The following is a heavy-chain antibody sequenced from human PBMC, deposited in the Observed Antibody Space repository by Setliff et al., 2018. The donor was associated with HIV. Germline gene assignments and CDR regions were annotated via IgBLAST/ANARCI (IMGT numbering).Heavy chain of an antibody. V-gene: IGHV5-51*01. CDR3: ARSGTGYSSSWDVPDFDY. CDR1: GYSFTSYW. J-gene: IGHJ4*02. D-gene: IGHD6-13*01. CDR2: IYPGDSDT. Sequence: GESLKISCKGSGYSFTSYWIGWVRQVPGKGLEWMGIIYPGDSDTRYSPSFHGQVTISADKSISTAYLQWSSLKASDTAMYYCARSGTGYSSSWDVPDFDYWGQGTLVTVSS.